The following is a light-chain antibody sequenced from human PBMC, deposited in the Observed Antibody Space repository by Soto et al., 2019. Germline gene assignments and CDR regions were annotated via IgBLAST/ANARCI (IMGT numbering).Light chain of an antibody. CDR1: SSDVGGYNY. J-gene: IGLJ2*01. Sequence: QSALTQPPSASGSPGQSVTISCTGTSSDVGGYNYVSWYQQHPGKAPKLMIYEVSKRPSGVPDRFSGSKSGNTASLTVSGLQAEDEADYYCSSYAGSNTIGRVFGGGTQLTVL. CDR3: SSYAGSNTIGRV. V-gene: IGLV2-8*01. CDR2: EVS.